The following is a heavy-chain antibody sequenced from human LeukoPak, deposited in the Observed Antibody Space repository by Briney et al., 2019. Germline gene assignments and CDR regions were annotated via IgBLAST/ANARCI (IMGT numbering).Heavy chain of an antibody. J-gene: IGHJ3*02. D-gene: IGHD3-10*01. CDR1: GFTFRSYS. CDR2: INSYSNYI. CDR3: AVAYYYGSGDAFDI. V-gene: IGHV3-21*04. Sequence: PGGSLRLSCAASGFTFRSYSMNWVRQAPGKGLEWVSSINSYSNYIYYADSVQGRFTISRDNAKNSLYLQMNSLRAEDTAVYYCAVAYYYGSGDAFDIWGQGTKVTVSS.